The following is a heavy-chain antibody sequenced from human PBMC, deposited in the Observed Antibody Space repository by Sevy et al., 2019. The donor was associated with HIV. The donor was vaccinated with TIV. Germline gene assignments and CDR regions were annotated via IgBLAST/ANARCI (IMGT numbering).Heavy chain of an antibody. Sequence: SETLSLTCAVSGGSIRSVYWWHWVRQPPGKGLGWIGEIYHRGYTNYNPSLKRRVTISVDNFKNQFSLNLYSVTAAATAVYYCARGGATPSGFDPWGQGSLVTVSS. J-gene: IGHJ5*02. CDR2: IYHRGYT. D-gene: IGHD3-16*01. CDR3: ARGGATPSGFDP. CDR1: GGSIRSVYW. V-gene: IGHV4-4*02.